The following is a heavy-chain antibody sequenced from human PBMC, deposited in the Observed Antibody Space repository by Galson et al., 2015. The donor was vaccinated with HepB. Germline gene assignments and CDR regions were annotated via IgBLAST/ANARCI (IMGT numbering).Heavy chain of an antibody. CDR1: GGSISSGDYY. D-gene: IGHD6-13*01. CDR2: IYYSGST. V-gene: IGHV4-30-4*01. J-gene: IGHJ6*02. Sequence: LSLTCTVSGGSISSGDYYWSWIRQPPGKGLEWIGYIYYSGSTYYNPSLKSRVTISVDTSKNQFSLKLSSVTAADTAVYYCARDSGPNSSSWLQLTGWGYGMDVWGQGTTVTVSS. CDR3: ARDSGPNSSSWLQLTGWGYGMDV.